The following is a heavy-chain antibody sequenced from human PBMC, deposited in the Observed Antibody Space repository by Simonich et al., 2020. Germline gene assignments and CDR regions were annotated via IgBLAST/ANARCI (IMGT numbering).Heavy chain of an antibody. Sequence: QVQLVQSGAEVKKPGASVKVSCKASGYTFTSYGISWVRQAPGQGLEWRGVISSYKGNTNYAQKLQGRVTMTTDTTTSTAYMELRSLRSDDTAVYYCARDQGGRAAAATDYWGQGTLVTVSS. J-gene: IGHJ4*02. D-gene: IGHD6-13*01. CDR3: ARDQGGRAAAATDY. V-gene: IGHV1-18*01. CDR2: ISSYKGNT. CDR1: GYTFTSYG.